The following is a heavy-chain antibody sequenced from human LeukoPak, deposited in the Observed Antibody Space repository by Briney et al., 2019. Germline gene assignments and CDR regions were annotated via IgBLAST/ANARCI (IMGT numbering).Heavy chain of an antibody. Sequence: GGSLRLSCAASGFTFSDYYMSWIRQAPGKGLEWVSYISSSSSTIYYADSVKGRFTISRDNSKNTLYLQMNSLRAEDTAVYYCAKALYYYGFDIWGQGTMVTVSS. J-gene: IGHJ3*02. V-gene: IGHV3-11*01. D-gene: IGHD3-10*01. CDR2: ISSSSSTI. CDR1: GFTFSDYY. CDR3: AKALYYYGFDI.